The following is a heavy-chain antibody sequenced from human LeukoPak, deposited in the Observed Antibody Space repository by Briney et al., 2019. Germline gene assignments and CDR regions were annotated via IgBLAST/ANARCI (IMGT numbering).Heavy chain of an antibody. V-gene: IGHV3-21*01. J-gene: IGHJ4*02. CDR3: ARDLRGLPFDY. D-gene: IGHD3/OR15-3a*01. CDR1: GFTFSSYT. Sequence: PGGSLRLSCAASGFTFSSYTMNWVRQAPGKGLEWVSSISSTSSYIYYAASVKGRFTISRDNAKNSLYLQMNSLRAEDTAVYYCARDLRGLPFDYWGQGTLVTVSS. CDR2: ISSTSSYI.